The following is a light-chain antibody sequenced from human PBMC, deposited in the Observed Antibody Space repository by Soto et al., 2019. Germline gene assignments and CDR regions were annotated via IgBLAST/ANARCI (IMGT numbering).Light chain of an antibody. V-gene: IGKV1-5*03. CDR3: QQYNSYST. Sequence: DIQMTQSPSSLSASVGDRVTITCRASQSISSWLAWYQHKPGKAPXXLIYKASNLESGVPSRFSGSGSGTEFTLTISSLQPDDFATDDCQQYNSYSTFGQGTKVDIK. CDR1: QSISSW. CDR2: KAS. J-gene: IGKJ1*01.